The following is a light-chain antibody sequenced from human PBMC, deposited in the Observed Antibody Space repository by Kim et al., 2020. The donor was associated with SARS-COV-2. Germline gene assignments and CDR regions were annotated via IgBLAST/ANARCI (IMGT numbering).Light chain of an antibody. CDR1: TGQSNYA. CDR3: QTWGSGIGV. CDR2: LYSDGRH. V-gene: IGLV4-69*01. Sequence: SVKLTCILSTGQSNYAIAWLQQQPGKGPRYLMRLYSDGRHTKGDGIPDRFSGSTAGSEYSLTISSLQSEDEADYYCQTWGSGIGVFGGGTQLTVL. J-gene: IGLJ2*01.